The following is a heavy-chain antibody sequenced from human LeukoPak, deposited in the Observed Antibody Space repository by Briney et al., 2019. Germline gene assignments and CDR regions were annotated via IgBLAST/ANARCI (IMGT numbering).Heavy chain of an antibody. D-gene: IGHD6-19*01. Sequence: PSETLSLTCTVSGGSISSYYWSWIRQPAGKGLEWIGRIYTSGSTNYNPSLKSRVTMSVDTSKNQFSLKLSSVTAADTAVYYCARDHAYSSGWYPLYVLDYWGQGTLVTVSS. CDR1: GGSISSYY. V-gene: IGHV4-4*07. CDR3: ARDHAYSSGWYPLYVLDY. CDR2: IYTSGST. J-gene: IGHJ4*02.